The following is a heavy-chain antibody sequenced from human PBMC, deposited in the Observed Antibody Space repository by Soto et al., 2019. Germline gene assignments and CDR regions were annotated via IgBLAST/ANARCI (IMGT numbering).Heavy chain of an antibody. J-gene: IGHJ4*02. D-gene: IGHD6-19*01. Sequence: QVKRVQSGAEVKKPGASVKVSCKASGYTFTSYAMHWVRQAPGQRLGWMGWINAGNGNTKYSQKFQGRVTITRDTAASTAYMELSSLRSEDTAVYYCARAVTEQWLVLGDYWGQGTLVTVSS. CDR3: ARAVTEQWLVLGDY. CDR1: GYTFTSYA. CDR2: INAGNGNT. V-gene: IGHV1-3*01.